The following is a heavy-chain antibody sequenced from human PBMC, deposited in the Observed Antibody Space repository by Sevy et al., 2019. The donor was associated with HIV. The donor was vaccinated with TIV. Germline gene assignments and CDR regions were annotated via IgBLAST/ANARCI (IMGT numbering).Heavy chain of an antibody. J-gene: IGHJ5*01. CDR2: ISYDGDSK. D-gene: IGHD1-1*01. CDR1: GFTFSRNG. Sequence: GGSLRLSCAASGFTFSRNGMHWVRQVPGKGLEWVALISYDGDSKNYADSVKGRFTISRDNSKKTLYLQMNSLRDEDTAIYYCARDAAQVIVPTAGFDSWGQGTLVTVSS. V-gene: IGHV3-30*03. CDR3: ARDAAQVIVPTAGFDS.